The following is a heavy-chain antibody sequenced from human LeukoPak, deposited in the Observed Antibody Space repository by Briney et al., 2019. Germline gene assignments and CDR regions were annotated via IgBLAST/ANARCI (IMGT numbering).Heavy chain of an antibody. V-gene: IGHV3-48*03. Sequence: GGSLRLSCAASGFTFSSYWMHWVRQAPGKGLEWVSYISSSGSTIYYADSVKGRFTISRDNAKNSLYLKMNSLRAEDTAVYYCARDRGVHYFDYWGQGTLVTVSS. D-gene: IGHD3-10*01. CDR2: ISSSGSTI. J-gene: IGHJ4*02. CDR1: GFTFSSYW. CDR3: ARDRGVHYFDY.